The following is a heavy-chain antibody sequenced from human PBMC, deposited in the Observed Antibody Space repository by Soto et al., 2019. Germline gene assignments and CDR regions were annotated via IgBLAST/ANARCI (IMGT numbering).Heavy chain of an antibody. V-gene: IGHV4-31*03. CDR1: GGSISSGGYY. CDR3: ARDWGYCSSTSCYTGVAFDI. Sequence: QVQLQESGPGLVKPSQTLSLTCTVSGGSISSGGYYWSWIRQHPGKGLEWIGYIYYSGSTYYNPSLTSRVTISVDTSKNQFSLKLSSVTAADTAVYYCARDWGYCSSTSCYTGVAFDIWGQGTMVTVSS. J-gene: IGHJ3*02. D-gene: IGHD2-2*02. CDR2: IYYSGST.